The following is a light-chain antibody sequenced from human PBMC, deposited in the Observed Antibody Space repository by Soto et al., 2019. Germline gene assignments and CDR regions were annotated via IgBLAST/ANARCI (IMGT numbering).Light chain of an antibody. Sequence: IQLTQSPSSLSASVGDRVTISCRASQGIANFLAWYQQKPGKAPKLLIYAASTLQSGVPSRFSGSGSGTEFTLTISSRQPEDFATYYCQQLNSFPIPFGPGTKVDIK. CDR3: QQLNSFPIP. CDR2: AAS. J-gene: IGKJ3*01. V-gene: IGKV1-9*01. CDR1: QGIANF.